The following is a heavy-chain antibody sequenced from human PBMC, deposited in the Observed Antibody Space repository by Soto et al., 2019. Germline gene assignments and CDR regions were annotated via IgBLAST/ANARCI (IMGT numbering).Heavy chain of an antibody. CDR2: ISAYNGNT. J-gene: IGHJ5*02. V-gene: IGHV1-18*01. CDR1: GYTFTSYG. CDR3: ARGGDVLRSFDWLLPQLGWFDP. D-gene: IGHD3-9*01. Sequence: ASVKVSCKASGYTFTSYGISWVRQAPGQGLEWMGWISAYNGNTNYAQKLQGRVTMTTDTSTSTAYMELRSLRSEETAVYYCARGGDVLRSFDWLLPQLGWFDPWGQGTMVTVSS.